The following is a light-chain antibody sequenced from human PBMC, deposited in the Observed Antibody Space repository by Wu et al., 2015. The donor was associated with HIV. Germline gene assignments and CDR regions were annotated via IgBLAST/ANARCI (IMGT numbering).Light chain of an antibody. J-gene: IGKJ1*01. CDR2: GAS. V-gene: IGKV3-15*01. CDR1: ESVSSD. CDR3: QQYNNWPRT. Sequence: EIVMTQSPVTLSVSPGERATLSCRASESVSSDFAWYQHKPGQAPRLLIYGASTRATGIPARFSGSGSGTEFTLTISSLQSEDFAVYYCQQYNNWPRTFGQGTKVEIK.